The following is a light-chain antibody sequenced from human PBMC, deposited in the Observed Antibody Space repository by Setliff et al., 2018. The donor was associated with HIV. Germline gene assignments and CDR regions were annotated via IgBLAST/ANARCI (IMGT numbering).Light chain of an antibody. V-gene: IGLV2-8*01. CDR2: EVT. Sequence: QSVLTQPPSASGSPGQSVTISCTGASSDVGVYNYVSWFQQHPGKATKLMIYEVTKRPSGVPDRFSGSKSGNTASLTISGLQAEDEADYYCSSYTISSTRVFGTGTKVTV. J-gene: IGLJ1*01. CDR3: SSYTISSTRV. CDR1: SSDVGVYNY.